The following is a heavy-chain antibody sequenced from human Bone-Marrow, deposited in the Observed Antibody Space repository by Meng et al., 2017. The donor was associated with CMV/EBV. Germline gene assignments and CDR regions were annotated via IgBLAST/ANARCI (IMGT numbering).Heavy chain of an antibody. D-gene: IGHD6-6*01. CDR1: GFTFGDYY. J-gene: IGHJ4*02. CDR3: ATEIDYSSSSFDY. V-gene: IGHV3-11*04. Sequence: GESLKISCAASGFTFGDYYMSWIRQAPGTGLECVAYISSTGTTIQYAASVKGRFTISRDNAKNSLYLQMNSLRVEDTGVYYCATEIDYSSSSFDYWGRGTLVTVSS. CDR2: ISSTGTTI.